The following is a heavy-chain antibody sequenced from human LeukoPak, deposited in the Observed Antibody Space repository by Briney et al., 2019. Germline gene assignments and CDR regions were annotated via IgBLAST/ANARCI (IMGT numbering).Heavy chain of an antibody. CDR2: IKQDGGEK. CDR3: ARRMYYYDSSGYHTALWYFDY. V-gene: IGHV3-7*01. D-gene: IGHD3-22*01. J-gene: IGHJ4*02. CDR1: GFTFSSYW. Sequence: PGGSLRLSCAASGFTFSSYWMSWVRQAPGKGLEWVANIKQDGGEKYYVDSVKGRFTISRDNAKNSLYLQMNSLRAEDTAVYYCARRMYYYDSSGYHTALWYFDYWGQGTLATVSS.